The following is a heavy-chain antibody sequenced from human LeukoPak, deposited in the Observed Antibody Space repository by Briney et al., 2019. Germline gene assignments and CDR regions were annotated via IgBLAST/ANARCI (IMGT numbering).Heavy chain of an antibody. CDR2: IYYSGST. Sequence: SETLSLTCTVSGGSISSSSYYWNWIRQPPGKGLEWIGNIYYSGSTYYNLSLKSRVTISVDTSKNQFSLKLTSVTAADTAIYYCARVVASTSIDSWGQGTLVTVSS. V-gene: IGHV4-39*07. CDR1: GGSISSSSYY. CDR3: ARVVASTSIDS. D-gene: IGHD2-15*01. J-gene: IGHJ4*02.